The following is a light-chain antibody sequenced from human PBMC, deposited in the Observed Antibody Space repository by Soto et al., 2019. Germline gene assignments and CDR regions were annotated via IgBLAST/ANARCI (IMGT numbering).Light chain of an antibody. Sequence: AIQMTQSPSSLSASVGDRITITCRASRGIGNDLGWFQQKPGKAPKLLIYAASTLQSGVPSRFSGSGSGTDFTLTFSSLQPEDFATYYCLQDYIYPLTFAQGTRLEIK. CDR3: LQDYIYPLT. CDR1: RGIGND. V-gene: IGKV1-6*01. J-gene: IGKJ5*01. CDR2: AAS.